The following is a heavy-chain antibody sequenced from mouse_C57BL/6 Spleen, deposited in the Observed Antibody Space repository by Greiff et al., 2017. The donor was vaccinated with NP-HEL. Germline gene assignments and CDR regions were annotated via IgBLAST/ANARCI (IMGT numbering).Heavy chain of an antibody. CDR3: AREWGYRGYWYFDV. V-gene: IGHV1-53*01. CDR1: GYTFTSYW. D-gene: IGHD2-2*01. J-gene: IGHJ1*03. CDR2: INPSNGGT. Sequence: QVQLQQPGTELVKPGASVKLSCKASGYTFTSYWMHWVKQRPGQGLEWIGNINPSNGGTNYNEKFKSKATLTVDKSSSTAYMQLSSLTSEDSAVYYCAREWGYRGYWYFDVWGTGTTVTVSS.